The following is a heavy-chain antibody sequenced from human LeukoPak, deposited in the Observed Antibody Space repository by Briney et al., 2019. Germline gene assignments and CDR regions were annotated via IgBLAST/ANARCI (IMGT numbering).Heavy chain of an antibody. D-gene: IGHD4-17*01. Sequence: SETLSLTCTVSGGSISTYYWSWIRQPAGKGLEWIGRIYTSGSTSYNSSLKSRVTMSVDTSKNQFSLRLISVTAADTAVYYCARGGSVTRYYVDYWGQGTLVTVSS. J-gene: IGHJ4*02. V-gene: IGHV4-4*07. CDR2: IYTSGST. CDR3: ARGGSVTRYYVDY. CDR1: GGSISTYY.